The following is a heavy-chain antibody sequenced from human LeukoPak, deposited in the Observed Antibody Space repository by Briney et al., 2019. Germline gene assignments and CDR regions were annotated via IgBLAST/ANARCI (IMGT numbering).Heavy chain of an antibody. CDR3: AGRYDSSGYYGR. V-gene: IGHV4-34*01. D-gene: IGHD3-22*01. Sequence: SETLSLTCAVYGGSFGGYYWSWIRQPPGKGLEWIGEINHSGSTNYNPSLKSRVTISVDTSKNQFSLKLSSVTAADTAVYYCAGRYDSSGYYGRWGQGTLVTVSS. J-gene: IGHJ4*02. CDR1: GGSFGGYY. CDR2: INHSGST.